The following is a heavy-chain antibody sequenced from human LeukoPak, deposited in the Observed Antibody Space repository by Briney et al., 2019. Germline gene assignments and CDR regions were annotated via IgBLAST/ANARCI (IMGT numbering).Heavy chain of an antibody. D-gene: IGHD3-10*01. CDR2: ISAYNGNT. CDR3: ARDIGAPDAFDI. V-gene: IGHV1-18*01. J-gene: IGHJ3*02. Sequence: ASVKVSCKASGYTFTSYGISWVRQAPGRGLEWMGWISAYNGNTNYAQKLQGRVSMTTDTSTSTAYMELRSLRSDDTAVYYCARDIGAPDAFDIWGQGTMVTVSS. CDR1: GYTFTSYG.